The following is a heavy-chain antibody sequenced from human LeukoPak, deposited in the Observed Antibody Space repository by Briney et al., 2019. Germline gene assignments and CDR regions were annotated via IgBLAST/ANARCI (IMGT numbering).Heavy chain of an antibody. J-gene: IGHJ4*02. CDR1: GFTFSSYG. D-gene: IGHD6-13*01. CDR3: AKGGSSSWDYFDY. V-gene: IGHV3-23*01. CDR2: LSSGGVST. Sequence: PGGSLRLSCVVSGFTFSSYGMSWVRQAPGKGLEWVSALSSGGVSTYYADSVKGRFTISGDISKNTLYLQMNTLRAEDTAVYHCAKGGSSSWDYFDYWGQGTLVTVSS.